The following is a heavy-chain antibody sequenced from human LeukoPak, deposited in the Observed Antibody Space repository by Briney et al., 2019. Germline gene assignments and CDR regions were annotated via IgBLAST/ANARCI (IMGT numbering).Heavy chain of an antibody. D-gene: IGHD5-24*01. Sequence: GASVKVSCKASGYTFTSYDINWVRQATGQGLEWMGWMNPNSGNTGYAQKFQGRVTMTRNTSISTAYMELSSLRSEDTAVYYCARDRKGRDGYNSNAFDIWGQGTMVTDSS. V-gene: IGHV1-8*01. J-gene: IGHJ3*02. CDR3: ARDRKGRDGYNSNAFDI. CDR1: GYTFTSYD. CDR2: MNPNSGNT.